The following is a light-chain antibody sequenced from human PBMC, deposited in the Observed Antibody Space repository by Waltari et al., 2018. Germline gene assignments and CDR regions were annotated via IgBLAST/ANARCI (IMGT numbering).Light chain of an antibody. V-gene: IGLV2-14*03. J-gene: IGLJ1*01. CDR2: DVD. CDR3: GSYSSSDYYV. Sequence: LIYDVDKRPSGVSDRFSGSKSGNTASLTISGLQTEDEADYYCGSYSSSDYYVFGTGTKVTVI.